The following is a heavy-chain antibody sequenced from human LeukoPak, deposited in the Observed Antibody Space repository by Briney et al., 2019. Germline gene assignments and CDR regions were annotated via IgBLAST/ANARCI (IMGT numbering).Heavy chain of an antibody. D-gene: IGHD3-22*01. V-gene: IGHV3-7*01. Sequence: GGSLRLSCVASRFTFSNYWMSWVRQAPGKGLEWVANINQDGSKKPYADSMKGRFTISRDNAKESLYLQLNSLRADDTAVYYCARGYDPDSSGYYSYDYWGQGTLVTVSS. J-gene: IGHJ4*02. CDR1: RFTFSNYW. CDR3: ARGYDPDSSGYYSYDY. CDR2: INQDGSKK.